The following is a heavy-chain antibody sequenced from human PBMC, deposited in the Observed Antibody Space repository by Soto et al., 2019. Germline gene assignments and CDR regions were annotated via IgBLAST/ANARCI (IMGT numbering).Heavy chain of an antibody. J-gene: IGHJ6*02. Sequence: SVKVSCKASGYTFTDSYLHWVRQAPGQGLEWMGGIIPIFGTANYAQKFQGRVTITADESTSTAYMELSSLRSEDTAVYYCARSSGDTIFGVVKAPEDVWGQGTTVTVSS. CDR3: ARSSGDTIFGVVKAPEDV. D-gene: IGHD3-3*01. CDR2: IIPIFGTA. CDR1: GYTFTDSY. V-gene: IGHV1-69*13.